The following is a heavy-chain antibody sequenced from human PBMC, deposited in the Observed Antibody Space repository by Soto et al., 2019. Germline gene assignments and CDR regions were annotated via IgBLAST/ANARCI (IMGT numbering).Heavy chain of an antibody. CDR2: ISYDGSNK. CDR3: AKDLFYGDYLYGMDV. J-gene: IGHJ6*02. D-gene: IGHD4-17*01. CDR1: GFTFSSYG. Sequence: GGSLRFSCAASGFTFSSYGMHWVRQAPGKGLEWVAVISYDGSNKYYADSVKGRFTISRDNSKNTLYLQMNSLRAEDTAVYYCAKDLFYGDYLYGMDVWGQGTTVTVS. V-gene: IGHV3-30*18.